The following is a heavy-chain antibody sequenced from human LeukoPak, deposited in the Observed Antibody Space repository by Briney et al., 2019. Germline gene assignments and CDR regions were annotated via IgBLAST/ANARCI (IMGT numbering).Heavy chain of an antibody. CDR2: IYPGDSDT. CDR1: GYSFTSYW. Sequence: GESLKISCKGSGYSFTSYWIGWVRQMPGKGLEWMGIIYPGDSDTRYSPSFQGQVTISADKSISTAYLQWSSLKASDTAMYYCARHPNLNCDFWSGYYTDWGQGTLVTVSS. D-gene: IGHD3-3*01. V-gene: IGHV5-51*01. J-gene: IGHJ4*02. CDR3: ARHPNLNCDFWSGYYTD.